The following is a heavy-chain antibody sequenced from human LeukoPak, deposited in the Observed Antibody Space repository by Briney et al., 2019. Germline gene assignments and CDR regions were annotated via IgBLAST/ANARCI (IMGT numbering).Heavy chain of an antibody. CDR2: IYPDDSDT. CDR1: GYIFTNYW. D-gene: IGHD4-23*01. Sequence: GESLQIPCKGSGYIFTNYWIGWVRQLPGKGLEWVGTIYPDDSDTGYGPAFEGQVTISADRSISTAYLQWHRLQASDTAMYYCACPHGGNPPDAFDIWGQGTMVTVSS. V-gene: IGHV5-51*01. J-gene: IGHJ3*02. CDR3: ACPHGGNPPDAFDI.